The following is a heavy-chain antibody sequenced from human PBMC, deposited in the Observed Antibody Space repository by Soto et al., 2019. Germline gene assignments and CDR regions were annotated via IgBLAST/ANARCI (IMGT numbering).Heavy chain of an antibody. CDR1: GGSFSGYY. Sequence: QVQLQQWGAGLLKPSETLSLTCAVYGGSFSGYYWSWIRQPPGKGLEWIGEINHSGSTNYNPCLKSRVTISVYTSKNQFSLKLSSVTAAHTAVYYCARVIVPAALYYYCYMDVWGKGTTVTVSS. J-gene: IGHJ6*03. V-gene: IGHV4-34*01. CDR2: INHSGST. D-gene: IGHD2-2*01. CDR3: ARVIVPAALYYYCYMDV.